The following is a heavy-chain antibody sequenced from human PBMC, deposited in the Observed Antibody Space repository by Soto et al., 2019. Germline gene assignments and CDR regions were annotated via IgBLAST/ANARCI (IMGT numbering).Heavy chain of an antibody. D-gene: IGHD5-12*01. J-gene: IGHJ4*02. CDR2: IWYDGSNK. V-gene: IGHV3-33*01. CDR3: ARGGYSGYPYYFDY. Sequence: QVQLVESGGGVVQPGRSLRLSCAASGFTFSSYGMHWVRQAPGKGLEWVAVIWYDGSNKYYADSVKGRFTISRDNSKNELYLQMNSLRAEDTAVYYCARGGYSGYPYYFDYWGQGTLVTVSS. CDR1: GFTFSSYG.